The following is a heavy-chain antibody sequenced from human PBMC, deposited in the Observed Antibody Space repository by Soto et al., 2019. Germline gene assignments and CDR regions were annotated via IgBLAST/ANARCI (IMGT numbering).Heavy chain of an antibody. D-gene: IGHD3-3*01. CDR3: ARQASRYYAEGSLDI. Sequence: QLQLQESGPGLVKPSETLSLTCTVSGGSISSSSYYWGWIRQPPGKGLEWIGSIAYSGSTYYNPSLKSRVTISVDTSKNQVSLMLSSVPAADTAVHYGARQASRYYAEGSLDIWGQGTMVTVSS. J-gene: IGHJ3*02. CDR2: IAYSGST. CDR1: GGSISSSSYY. V-gene: IGHV4-39*01.